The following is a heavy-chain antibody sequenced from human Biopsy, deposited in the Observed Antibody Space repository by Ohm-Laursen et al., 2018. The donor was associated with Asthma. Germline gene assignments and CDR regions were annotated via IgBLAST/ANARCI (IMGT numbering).Heavy chain of an antibody. Sequence: TLYLTCPVSGGSIRSHDWTWIRLPPGKELEYIGDVSHTGSTNYNPSLKSRVTMSLDTSKSQFSLRLTSVTPADTAVYYCARLADCSGGACYSYGWFDPWGQGTRVTVSS. CDR1: GGSIRSHD. CDR2: VSHTGST. CDR3: ARLADCSGGACYSYGWFDP. D-gene: IGHD2-15*01. V-gene: IGHV4-59*11. J-gene: IGHJ5*02.